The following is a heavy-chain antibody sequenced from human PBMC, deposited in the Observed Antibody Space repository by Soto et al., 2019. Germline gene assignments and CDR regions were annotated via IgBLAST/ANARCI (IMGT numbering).Heavy chain of an antibody. D-gene: IGHD5-12*01. CDR1: GFTFSNYG. CDR2: INSDGGTT. J-gene: IGHJ6*03. CDR3: ARGARGYYYMDV. V-gene: IGHV3-74*01. Sequence: PGGSPRLSCAASGFTFSNYGISWVRQAPGKGLVWLSRINSDGGTTNYADSVKGRFTISRDNAKNTLSLQMNSLGADDTAVYYCARGARGYYYMDVWAKGTTVIVSS.